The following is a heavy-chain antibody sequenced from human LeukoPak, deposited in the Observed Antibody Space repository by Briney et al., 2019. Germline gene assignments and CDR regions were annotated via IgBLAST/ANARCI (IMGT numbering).Heavy chain of an antibody. J-gene: IGHJ4*02. D-gene: IGHD2-15*01. V-gene: IGHV3-30-3*01. CDR1: GFTFNSYA. CDR2: ISYDGNIK. Sequence: GGSLRLSCAASGFTFNSYAIHWVRQAPGKGLEWVAFISYDGNIKYYADSVKGRFTISRDNSKNMVYLQMNSLRAEDTAVYHCARDLSTYYCIDYWGQGTLVTVSS. CDR3: ARDLSTYYCIDY.